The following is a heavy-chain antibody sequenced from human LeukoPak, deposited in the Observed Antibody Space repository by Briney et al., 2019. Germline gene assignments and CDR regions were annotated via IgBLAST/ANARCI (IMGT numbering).Heavy chain of an antibody. Sequence: ASVKVSCKASGYTFTGHYIHWVRQAPGQGLEWMGWINPNSGGTKFAQKFQGRVTMTRDMSISTAYMELSRLRSDDTAVYYCARVNYCYYGVCHSYDCWGQGTLVTVFS. CDR1: GYTFTGHY. J-gene: IGHJ4*01. V-gene: IGHV1-2*02. CDR3: ARVNYCYYGVCHSYDC. CDR2: INPNSGGT. D-gene: IGHD2-8*01.